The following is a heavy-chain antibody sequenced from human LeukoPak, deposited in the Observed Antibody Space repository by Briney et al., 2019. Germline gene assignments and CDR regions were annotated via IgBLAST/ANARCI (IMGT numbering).Heavy chain of an antibody. CDR2: ISGSGGRT. J-gene: IGHJ1*01. Sequence: HPGGSLRPSWAASGFTFSSYAMSWVRPAPGKGLEWVAAISGSGGRTYYADSVKGGFTISKDNSKNTLYLQMNSLKAEDTAVYYCAKMSSGYYFSLEYFQHWGQGTLVTVSS. D-gene: IGHD3-22*01. CDR1: GFTFSSYA. CDR3: AKMSSGYYFSLEYFQH. V-gene: IGHV3-23*01.